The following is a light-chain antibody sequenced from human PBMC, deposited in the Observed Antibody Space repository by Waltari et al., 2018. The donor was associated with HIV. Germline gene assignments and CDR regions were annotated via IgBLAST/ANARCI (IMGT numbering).Light chain of an antibody. J-gene: IGKJ4*01. CDR2: AAS. V-gene: IGKV1-9*01. CDR3: QEFSYYPLT. CDR1: QDITSY. Sequence: QSPSFLSASVGDRVTITCRASQDITSYLAWYQQKPGKAPELLIYAASTLQSGVPSRFSGSGSGTEFTLTISSLQPEDFATYYCQEFSYYPLTFGGGTKVEIK.